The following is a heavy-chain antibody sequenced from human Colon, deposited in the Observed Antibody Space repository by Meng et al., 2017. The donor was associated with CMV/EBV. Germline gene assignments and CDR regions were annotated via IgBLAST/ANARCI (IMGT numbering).Heavy chain of an antibody. CDR3: ARDLWSGSSDYFDY. CDR1: AYTFTGFY. CDR2: INPKSGAT. Sequence: VQLVPFRTGVENPVTSVKVSCKAAAYTFTGFYIQGGRQAPGQGLEWMGWINPKSGATIYKQKLQGRVTMTRYTSISAVYMDLNSLRSDDTAVYFCARDLWSGSSDYFDYWGQGTLVTVSS. J-gene: IGHJ4*02. D-gene: IGHD3-3*01. V-gene: IGHV1-2*02.